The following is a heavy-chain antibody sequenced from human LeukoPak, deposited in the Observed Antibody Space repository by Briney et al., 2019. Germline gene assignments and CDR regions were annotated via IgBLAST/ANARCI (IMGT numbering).Heavy chain of an antibody. D-gene: IGHD1-26*01. Sequence: ASVKVSCKASGYTFTGYYMHWVRQAPGQGLEWMGWINPNSGGTNYAQKFQGRVTMTRDTSISTAYMELSRLRSEDTAVYYCARGGNSGSYYVYYYYYMDVWGKGTTVTVSS. CDR3: ARGGNSGSYYVYYYYYMDV. CDR1: GYTFTGYY. V-gene: IGHV1-2*02. CDR2: INPNSGGT. J-gene: IGHJ6*03.